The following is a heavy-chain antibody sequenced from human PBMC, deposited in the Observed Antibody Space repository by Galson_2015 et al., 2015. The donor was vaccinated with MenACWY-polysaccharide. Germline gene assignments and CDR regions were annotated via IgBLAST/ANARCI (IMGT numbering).Heavy chain of an antibody. CDR1: GASIISGSHY. J-gene: IGHJ4*02. V-gene: IGHV4-61*01. CDR3: RGYTSGFGVDY. D-gene: IGHD5-18*01. Sequence: SETLSLTCAVSGASIISGSHYWSWFRQYPGKNLEWIAYIYYSGRSNYNPSLRSRVTISLDTSKNQFSLKLSSVTAADTAVYYCRGYTSGFGVDYWGQGTLVTVSS. CDR2: IYYSGRS.